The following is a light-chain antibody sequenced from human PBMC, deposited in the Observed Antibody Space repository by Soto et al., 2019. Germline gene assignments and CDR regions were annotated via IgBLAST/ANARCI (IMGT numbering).Light chain of an antibody. CDR3: QQYNGYPWT. CDR1: RRISSW. V-gene: IGKV1-5*01. CDR2: DAS. Sequence: DVQMTQSPSTLSASVGDRVTITCRASRRISSWLAWYQQQPGKAPKLLVYDASNLQSGVPSRFSGNGSGTEFTLTISRLQPEDLALYLCQQYNGYPWTFGQGTRVGIK. J-gene: IGKJ1*01.